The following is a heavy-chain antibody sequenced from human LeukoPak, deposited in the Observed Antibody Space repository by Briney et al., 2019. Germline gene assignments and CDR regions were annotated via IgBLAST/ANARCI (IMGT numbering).Heavy chain of an antibody. Sequence: SETLSLTCTVSGGSISSYYWSWIRQAAGKGLEWIGRIYTSGSTNYNPSLKSRVTMSVDTSKNQFSLKLSSVTAADTAVYYCARVTYSSSSMSVDGFDIWGQGTMVTASS. CDR2: IYTSGST. V-gene: IGHV4-4*07. CDR1: GGSISSYY. D-gene: IGHD6-6*01. CDR3: ARVTYSSSSMSVDGFDI. J-gene: IGHJ3*02.